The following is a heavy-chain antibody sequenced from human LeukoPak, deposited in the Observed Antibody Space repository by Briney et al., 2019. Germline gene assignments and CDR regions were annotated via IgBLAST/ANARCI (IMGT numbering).Heavy chain of an antibody. D-gene: IGHD6-19*01. CDR3: ARMGSGWRETDY. CDR1: GGSISSSSYY. V-gene: IGHV4-39*01. CDR2: IYYSGST. Sequence: SETLSLTCTVSGGSISSSSYYWGWIRQPPGKGREGIGSIYYSGSTYYNPSLKSRVTISVDTSKNQFSLKLSSVTAADTAVYYCARMGSGWRETDYWGQGTLVTVSS. J-gene: IGHJ4*02.